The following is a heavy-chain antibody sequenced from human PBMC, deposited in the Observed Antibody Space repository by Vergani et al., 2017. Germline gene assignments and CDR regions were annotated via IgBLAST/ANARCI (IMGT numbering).Heavy chain of an antibody. V-gene: IGHV4-34*01. CDR1: GGSFSGYY. CDR2: INHSGST. Sequence: QVQLQQWGAGLLKPSETLSLTCAVYGGSFSGYYWSWIRQPPGKGLEWIGEINHSGSTNYNPSLKSRVTISVDTSKNQFSLKLSSVTAADTAVYYCARDSLEGASDYWGQGTLVTVSS. CDR3: ARDSLEGASDY. J-gene: IGHJ4*02. D-gene: IGHD1-26*01.